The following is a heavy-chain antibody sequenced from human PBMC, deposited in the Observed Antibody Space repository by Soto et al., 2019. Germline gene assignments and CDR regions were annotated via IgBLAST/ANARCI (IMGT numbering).Heavy chain of an antibody. D-gene: IGHD1-26*01. V-gene: IGHV3-48*03. J-gene: IGHJ6*02. CDR3: ARDLPLPLIVGATTFHYYYGMDV. CDR2: ISSSGSTI. Sequence: EVQLVESGGGLVQPGGSLRLSCAASGFTFSSYEMNWVRQAPGKGLEWVSYISSSGSTIYYADSVKCRFTISRDNAKNSLYLQMNSLRAEDTAVYYCARDLPLPLIVGATTFHYYYGMDVWGQGTTVTVSS. CDR1: GFTFSSYE.